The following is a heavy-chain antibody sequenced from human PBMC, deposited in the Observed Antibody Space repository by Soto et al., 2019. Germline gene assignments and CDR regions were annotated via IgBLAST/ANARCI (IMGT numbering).Heavy chain of an antibody. CDR2: ISSSSSTI. CDR1: GFTFSSYS. Sequence: PXGSLILSCSAAGFTFSSYSMNWVRQAPGKGLEWVSYISSSSSTIYYADSVKGRFTISRDNAKNSLYLQMNSLRDEDTAVYYCARAATPKGYYGMDVWGQGTTVTVSS. CDR3: ARAATPKGYYGMDV. D-gene: IGHD6-25*01. J-gene: IGHJ6*02. V-gene: IGHV3-48*02.